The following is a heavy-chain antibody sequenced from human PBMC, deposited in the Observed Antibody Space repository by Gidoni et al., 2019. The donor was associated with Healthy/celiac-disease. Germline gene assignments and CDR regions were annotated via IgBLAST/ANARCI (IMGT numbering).Heavy chain of an antibody. V-gene: IGHV4-34*01. CDR2: INHSGST. CDR3: ARGGWSDY. Sequence: QVQLQQWGAGLLKPSKTLSLTCAVYGGSFSGYYWSWIRQPPGKGREWIGEINHSGSTNYNPSLKSRVTISVDTSKNQFSLKLSSVTAADTAVYYCARGGWSDYWGQGTLVTVSS. D-gene: IGHD2-15*01. CDR1: GGSFSGYY. J-gene: IGHJ4*02.